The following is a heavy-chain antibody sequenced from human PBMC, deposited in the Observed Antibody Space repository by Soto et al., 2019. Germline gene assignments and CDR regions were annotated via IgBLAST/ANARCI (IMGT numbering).Heavy chain of an antibody. J-gene: IGHJ4*02. CDR2: INPNGGVT. D-gene: IGHD3-10*01. CDR3: ARAGHTMIQGVRFRVDQ. CDR1: GYTFTAYY. Sequence: QVQLVQSGAEMKEPGASVKVSCESFGYTFTAYYIHWVRQAPGHGLEWMGWINPNGGVTKYAQKFQGRVTMTRDSSINTASMELTGVTSDDTAVYYCARAGHTMIQGVRFRVDQWGQGTLVTVSS. V-gene: IGHV1-2*02.